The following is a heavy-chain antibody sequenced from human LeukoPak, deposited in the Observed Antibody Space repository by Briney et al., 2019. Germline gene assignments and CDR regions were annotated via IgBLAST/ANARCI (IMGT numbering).Heavy chain of an antibody. V-gene: IGHV3-33*06. Sequence: PGGSLRLSCIASGFTFSSYGMHWVRQAPGKGLEWVALIWSDEGNMYYADSVKGRFTISRDNSKNTVYLHMNSLRADDTAVYYCAKDQGTYCSGGRCYSGYFESWGQGSLVTVSS. CDR1: GFTFSSYG. D-gene: IGHD2-15*01. CDR3: AKDQGTYCSGGRCYSGYFES. J-gene: IGHJ4*02. CDR2: IWSDEGNM.